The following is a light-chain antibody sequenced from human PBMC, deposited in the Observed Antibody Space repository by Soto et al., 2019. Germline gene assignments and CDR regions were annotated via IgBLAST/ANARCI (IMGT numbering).Light chain of an antibody. Sequence: DIQMTQSPSSLSASVGDRVTITCQASQDISNYLNWYQQKPGKAPKLLIYDASNLETGVPSRFSGSGSWTDFTFTISSLQPEDIATYYCQQYDNLPYTFGQGTKREIK. CDR2: DAS. V-gene: IGKV1-33*01. CDR3: QQYDNLPYT. J-gene: IGKJ2*01. CDR1: QDISNY.